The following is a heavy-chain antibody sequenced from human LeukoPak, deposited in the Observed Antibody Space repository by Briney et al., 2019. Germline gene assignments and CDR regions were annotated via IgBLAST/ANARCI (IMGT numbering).Heavy chain of an antibody. D-gene: IGHD1-26*01. J-gene: IGHJ5*02. V-gene: IGHV4-4*07. CDR2: IHSTGTT. CDR3: ARGGIVGANNWFDP. Sequence: PSETLSLTCTVSGGSISSYYWNWIRQPAGKGLEWIGRIHSTGTTNYNPSLKSRVTVSVDTSKNQFSLKLSSLTAADTAVYYCARGGIVGANNWFDPWGQGTLVTVSS. CDR1: GGSISSYY.